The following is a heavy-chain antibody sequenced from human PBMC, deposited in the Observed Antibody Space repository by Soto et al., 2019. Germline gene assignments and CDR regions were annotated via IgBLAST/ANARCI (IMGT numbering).Heavy chain of an antibody. V-gene: IGHV3-23*01. CDR2: ISGSGGST. J-gene: IGHJ4*02. CDR3: AKDPEGGSDTAMRAFDY. Sequence: PGGSLRLSCAASGFTFSSYAMSWVSQAPGKGLEWVSAISGSGGSTYYADSVKGRFTISRDNSKNTLYLQMNSLRAEDTAVYYCAKDPEGGSDTAMRAFDYWGQGTLVTVSS. D-gene: IGHD5-18*01. CDR1: GFTFSSYA.